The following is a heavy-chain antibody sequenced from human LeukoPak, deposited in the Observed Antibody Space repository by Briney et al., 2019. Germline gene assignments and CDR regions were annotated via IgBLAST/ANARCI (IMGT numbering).Heavy chain of an antibody. J-gene: IGHJ4*02. CDR1: GGTFTSYS. Sequence: SVKVSCKASGGTFTSYSISWVRQAPGQGLEWMGGIIPILGIANYAQKFQGRVTITADKSTSTAYMELSSLRSEDTAVYYCARDDNTLWKYPVCWGQGTLVTVSS. CDR3: ARDDNTLWKYPVC. D-gene: IGHD1-7*01. CDR2: IIPILGIA. V-gene: IGHV1-69*04.